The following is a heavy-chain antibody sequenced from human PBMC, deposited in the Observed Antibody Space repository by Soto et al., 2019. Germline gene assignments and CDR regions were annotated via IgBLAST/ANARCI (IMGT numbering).Heavy chain of an antibody. V-gene: IGHV3-30-3*01. CDR2: ISYDGSNK. Sequence: QVQLVESGGGVVQPGRSLRLSCAASGFTFSRYAMHWVRQAPGKGLEWVAVISYDGSNKYYADSVKGRFTISRDNSKNTLDLQMNSLRAEDTALYYCARDYYDSSGYAYFDYWGQGTLVTVSS. J-gene: IGHJ4*02. CDR1: GFTFSRYA. CDR3: ARDYYDSSGYAYFDY. D-gene: IGHD3-22*01.